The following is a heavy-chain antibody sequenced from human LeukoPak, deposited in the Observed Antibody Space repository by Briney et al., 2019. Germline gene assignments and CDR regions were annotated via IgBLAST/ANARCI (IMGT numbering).Heavy chain of an antibody. J-gene: IGHJ5*02. CDR1: GYTFTGYY. CDR3: ARDRRKGIAGSGLDP. CDR2: INPNSGGT. D-gene: IGHD6-13*01. Sequence: ASVKVSCKASGYTFTGYYMHWVRQAPGQGLEWMGWINPNSGGTNYAQKFQGRVTMTRDTSISTAYMELSRLRSDDTGVYYCARDRRKGIAGSGLDPWGQGTLVTVSS. V-gene: IGHV1-2*02.